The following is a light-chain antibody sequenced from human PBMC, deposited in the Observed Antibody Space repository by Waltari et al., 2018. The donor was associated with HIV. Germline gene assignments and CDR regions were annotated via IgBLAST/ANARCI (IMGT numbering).Light chain of an antibody. V-gene: IGKV3-20*01. CDR1: QSVIASY. CDR3: QQDSGSRNT. J-gene: IGKJ4*01. CDR2: GAS. Sequence: EVVLTQSPGPLSFSPGERATPSPTARQSVIASYLVWYQQNAGQAPRLLIYGASTRATGIPDRCSGGWAGTDFTLTISRLEPEDFAVYYCQQDSGSRNTFGGGTKVEIK.